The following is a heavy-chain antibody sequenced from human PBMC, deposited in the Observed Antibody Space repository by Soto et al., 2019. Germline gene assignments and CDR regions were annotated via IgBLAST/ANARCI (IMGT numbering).Heavy chain of an antibody. CDR1: GFTFSSYS. J-gene: IGHJ4*02. CDR2: ISSSSSTI. CDR3: ARDLTRDTAERFDY. Sequence: EVQLVESGGGLVQPGGSLRLSCAASGFTFSSYSMNWVRQAPGKGLEWVSYISSSSSTIYYADSVKGRFTISRDNAKNSLYLQMNSLRAEDTAVYYCARDLTRDTAERFDYWGQGTLVTVSS. V-gene: IGHV3-48*01. D-gene: IGHD5-18*01.